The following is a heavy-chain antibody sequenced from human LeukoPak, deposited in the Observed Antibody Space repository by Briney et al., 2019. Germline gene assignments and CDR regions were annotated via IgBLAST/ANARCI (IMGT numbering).Heavy chain of an antibody. CDR1: GYTFTSYD. V-gene: IGHV1-8*01. J-gene: IGHJ4*02. D-gene: IGHD3-9*01. CDR3: ARALRYFDRNYGAPAY. Sequence: ASVKVSCKASGYTFTSYDINWVRQATGQGLEWMGWMNPNSGNTGYAQKFQGRVTKTRNTSISTAYMELSSLRSEDTAVYYCARALRYFDRNYGAPAYWGQGALVTVSS. CDR2: MNPNSGNT.